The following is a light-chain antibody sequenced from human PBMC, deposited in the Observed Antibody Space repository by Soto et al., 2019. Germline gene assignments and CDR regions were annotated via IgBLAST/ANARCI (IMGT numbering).Light chain of an antibody. CDR3: QQRSNWPPKIT. CDR1: QSVSTF. J-gene: IGKJ5*01. Sequence: EIVLTQSPATLSLSPEERAILSCRASQSVSTFLAWFQQKPGQPPRLLIYNASNRTTGISARFSGSGSGTDFTLTISSLEPEDFAVYYCQQRSNWPPKITFGQGTRLK. CDR2: NAS. V-gene: IGKV3-11*01.